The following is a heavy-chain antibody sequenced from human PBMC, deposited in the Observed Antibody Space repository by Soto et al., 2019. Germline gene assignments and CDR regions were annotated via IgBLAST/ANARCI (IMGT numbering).Heavy chain of an antibody. CDR1: GGSISSSSYY. V-gene: IGHV4-39*02. Sequence: PSETLSLTCTVSGGSISSSSYYWGWIRQPPGKGLEWIGSIYYSGSTYYNPSLKSRVTISVDTSKNQFSLKLSSVTAADTAVYYCAREVVVRVAARPVCFDPWRQRTLVTVSS. CDR2: IYYSGST. D-gene: IGHD6-6*01. CDR3: AREVVVRVAARPVCFDP. J-gene: IGHJ5*02.